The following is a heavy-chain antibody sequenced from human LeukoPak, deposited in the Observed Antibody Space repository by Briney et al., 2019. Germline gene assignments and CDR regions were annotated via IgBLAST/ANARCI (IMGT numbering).Heavy chain of an antibody. CDR1: GFTFSSYG. CDR3: ARSRHDFWSGYYTGNPLDY. J-gene: IGHJ4*02. Sequence: GGSLRLSCAASGFTFSSYGMHWVRQAPGKGLEWVAVIWYDGSNKYYADSVKGRFTISRDNSKNTLYLQMNSLRAEDTAVYYCARSRHDFWSGYYTGNPLDYWGQGTLVTVSS. V-gene: IGHV3-33*01. CDR2: IWYDGSNK. D-gene: IGHD3-3*01.